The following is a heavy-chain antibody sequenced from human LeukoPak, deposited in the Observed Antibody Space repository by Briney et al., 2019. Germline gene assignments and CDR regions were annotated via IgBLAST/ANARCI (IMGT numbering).Heavy chain of an antibody. CDR3: ARGRPEQGIAVDY. D-gene: IGHD6-19*01. V-gene: IGHV4-34*01. J-gene: IGHJ4*02. Sequence: PSETLSLTCAVSGGSISSGGYYWSWIRQPPGKGPEWIGEINHSGSTNYNPSLKSRVTISVDTSKNQFSLKLSSVTAADTAVYYCARGRPEQGIAVDYWGQGTLVTVSS. CDR1: GGSISSGGYY. CDR2: INHSGST.